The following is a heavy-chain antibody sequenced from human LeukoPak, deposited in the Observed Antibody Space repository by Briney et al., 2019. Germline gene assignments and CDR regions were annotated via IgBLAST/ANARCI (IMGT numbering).Heavy chain of an antibody. V-gene: IGHV1-2*02. J-gene: IGHJ4*02. CDR3: ARDKDSSGWSPVDY. Sequence: ASVKVSCKASGYTFTGYYMHWVRQAPGQGLEWMGWINPNSGGTNYAQKFQGRVTMTRDTSICTAYMELSRLRSDDTAVYYCARDKDSSGWSPVDYWGQGTLVTVSS. CDR1: GYTFTGYY. CDR2: INPNSGGT. D-gene: IGHD6-19*01.